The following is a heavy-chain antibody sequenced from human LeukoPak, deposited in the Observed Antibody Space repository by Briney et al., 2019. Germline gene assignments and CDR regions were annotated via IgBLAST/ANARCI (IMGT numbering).Heavy chain of an antibody. J-gene: IGHJ6*02. Sequence: PGGSLRLSCAASEFTFNSYGMHWVRQAPGNGLEWVSSISSSSSYIYYADSVKGRFTISRDNAKNSLYLQMNSLRAEDTAVYYCARDSVYNWNDGTNYYYYGMDVWGQGTTVTVSS. CDR1: EFTFNSYG. CDR2: ISSSSSYI. V-gene: IGHV3-21*01. CDR3: ARDSVYNWNDGTNYYYYGMDV. D-gene: IGHD1-1*01.